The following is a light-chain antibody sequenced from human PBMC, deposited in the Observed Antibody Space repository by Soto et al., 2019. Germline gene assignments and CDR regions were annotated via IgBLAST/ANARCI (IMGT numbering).Light chain of an antibody. V-gene: IGLV1-47*02. CDR2: LNN. Sequence: QSVLTQPPSASGTPGQRVSISCSGTNSNIGGNYVYWYQHVPGKAPKLLISLNNQRPSGVPDRFSGSKSGTSASLAISGLRSEDDAHYSCAAWDDSLSGPVFGGGTKLTVL. CDR3: AAWDDSLSGPV. J-gene: IGLJ2*01. CDR1: NSNIGGNY.